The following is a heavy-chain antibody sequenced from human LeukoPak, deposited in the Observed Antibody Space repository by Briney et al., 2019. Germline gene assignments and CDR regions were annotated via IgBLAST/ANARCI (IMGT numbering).Heavy chain of an antibody. CDR1: GFTFRNYL. V-gene: IGHV3-48*01. J-gene: IGHJ3*02. D-gene: IGHD2-15*01. CDR3: ARGYSRAAFDI. Sequence: GGALRLSCAASGFTFRNYLMNWVRQAPGKGLEWVSFISSTGGTIYYADSVKGRFTVSRDNGENSLFLQMNSLRVEDTALYYCARGYSRAAFDIWGQGTVVAVSS. CDR2: ISSTGGTI.